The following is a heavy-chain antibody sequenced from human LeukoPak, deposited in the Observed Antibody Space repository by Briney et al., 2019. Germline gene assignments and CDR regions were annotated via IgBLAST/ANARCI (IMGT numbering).Heavy chain of an antibody. J-gene: IGHJ6*03. CDR3: ARGADCSSTSCYASDYYYYYYMDV. D-gene: IGHD2-2*01. V-gene: IGHV4-59*01. CDR1: GGSISSYY. CDR2: IYYSGST. Sequence: PSETLSLTCTVSGGSISSYYWSWIRQPPGKGLEWTGYIYYSGSTNYNPSLKSRVTISVDTSKNQFSLKLSSVTAADTAVYYCARGADCSSTSCYASDYYYYYYMDVWGKGTTVTVSS.